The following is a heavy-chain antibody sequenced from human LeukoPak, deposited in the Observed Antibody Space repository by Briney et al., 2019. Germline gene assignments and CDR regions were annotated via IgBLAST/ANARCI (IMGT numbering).Heavy chain of an antibody. CDR1: GFTFNNYA. CDR3: AGQRITIFPIYGMDV. Sequence: PGGSLRLSCAASGFTFNNYAMNWVRQAPGKGLEWISSISSSDVNTYYADSVKGRFTISRDNSENTLYLQMNSLRAEDTAVYYCAGQRITIFPIYGMDVWGQGTTVTVSS. CDR2: ISSSDVNT. D-gene: IGHD3-3*01. V-gene: IGHV3-23*01. J-gene: IGHJ6*02.